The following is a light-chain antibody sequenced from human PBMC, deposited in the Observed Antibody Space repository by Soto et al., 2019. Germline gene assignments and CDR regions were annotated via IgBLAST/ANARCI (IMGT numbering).Light chain of an antibody. Sequence: EIVLTQSPATLSLSPGERATLSCRASQGVSSFLAWYQHKPGHAPRPLIYDSSNRATGSPARFSGSGSGTDFTHTINSLESEGFAVYYCQQRAKWPLTFGGGTKVDIK. CDR2: DSS. CDR1: QGVSSF. J-gene: IGKJ4*01. CDR3: QQRAKWPLT. V-gene: IGKV3-11*01.